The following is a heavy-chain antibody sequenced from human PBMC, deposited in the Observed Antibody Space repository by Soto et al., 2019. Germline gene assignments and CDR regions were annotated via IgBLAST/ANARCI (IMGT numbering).Heavy chain of an antibody. D-gene: IGHD6-13*01. CDR1: GYTFTGYY. CDR3: ARGSVVIAAAGLGWFDP. Sequence: ASVKVSCKASGYTFTGYYMHWVRQAPGQGLEWMGWINPNSGGTNYAQKFQGWVTMTRDTSISTAYMELSRLRSDDTAVYYCARGSVVIAAAGLGWFDPWGQGTLVTVSS. V-gene: IGHV1-2*04. CDR2: INPNSGGT. J-gene: IGHJ5*02.